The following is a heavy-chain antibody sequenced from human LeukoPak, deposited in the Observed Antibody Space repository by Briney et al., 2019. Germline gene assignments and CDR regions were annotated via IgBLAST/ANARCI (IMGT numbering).Heavy chain of an antibody. V-gene: IGHV1-18*01. J-gene: IGHJ6*03. CDR1: GYTFTSFG. CDR3: ARGGRTGTYQPTPYYYYYYMDV. CDR2: ISAYNGDT. D-gene: IGHD1-26*01. Sequence: ASVKVSCKASGYTFTSFGISWVRQAPGQGLEWMGWISAYNGDTNYAQKLQGRVTMTTDTSTSTAYMELRSLRSDDTAVYYCARGGRTGTYQPTPYYYYYYMDVWGKGTTVTVSS.